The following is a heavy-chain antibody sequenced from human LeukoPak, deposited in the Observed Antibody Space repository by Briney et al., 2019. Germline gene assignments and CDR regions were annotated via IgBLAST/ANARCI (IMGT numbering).Heavy chain of an antibody. CDR3: ATTPKIRYFDWLGASDAFDI. J-gene: IGHJ3*02. D-gene: IGHD3-9*01. CDR2: IIPIFDTA. CDR1: GGAFSSYA. Sequence: GASVKVSCKASGGAFSSYAISWVRQAPGQGLEWMGGIIPIFDTANYAQKFQGRVTITADESTSTAYMELSSLRSEDTAVYYCATTPKIRYFDWLGASDAFDIWGQGTMVTVSS. V-gene: IGHV1-69*13.